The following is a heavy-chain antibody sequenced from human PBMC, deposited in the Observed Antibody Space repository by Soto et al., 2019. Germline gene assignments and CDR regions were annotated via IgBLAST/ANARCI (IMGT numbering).Heavy chain of an antibody. CDR1: GFTFSSYA. D-gene: IGHD2-2*01. J-gene: IGHJ4*02. V-gene: IGHV3-30-3*01. CDR3: ARDLGYCSSTSCYGYFDY. CDR2: ISYDGSNK. Sequence: QVQLVESGGGVVQPGRSLRLSCAASGFTFSSYAMHWVRQAPGKGLEWVAVISYDGSNKYYADSVKGRFTISRDNSKNTLYLQMNSLRAEDTAVYYCARDLGYCSSTSCYGYFDYWGQGTLVTVSS.